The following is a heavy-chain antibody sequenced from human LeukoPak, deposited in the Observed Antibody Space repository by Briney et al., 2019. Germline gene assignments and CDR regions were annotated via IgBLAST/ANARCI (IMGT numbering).Heavy chain of an antibody. V-gene: IGHV4-4*07. CDR2: IYTSGST. Sequence: SETLSLTCTVSGGSISSYYWSWIRQPAGKGLEWIGRIYTSGSTNYNPSLKSRVTMSVDTSKNQFSLKLSSVTAADTAVYYCARALPARTTGYYYYYMDVWGKGTTVTVSS. CDR1: GGSISSYY. CDR3: ARALPARTTGYYYYYMDV. J-gene: IGHJ6*03. D-gene: IGHD4-11*01.